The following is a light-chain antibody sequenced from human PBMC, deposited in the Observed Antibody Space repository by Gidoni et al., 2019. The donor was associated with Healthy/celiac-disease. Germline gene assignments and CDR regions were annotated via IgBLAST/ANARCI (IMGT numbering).Light chain of an antibody. V-gene: IGLV2-11*01. CDR3: CSYAGSSL. CDR2: DVS. Sequence: QSALTQPRSVSGSPVQSFTISCTGTSSDVGGYNYVSWYQHHPGKAPKLMIYDVSKRPSGVPDRFSGSKSGNTASLTISGLQAEDEADYYCCSYAGSSLFGGGTKLTVL. J-gene: IGLJ2*01. CDR1: SSDVGGYNY.